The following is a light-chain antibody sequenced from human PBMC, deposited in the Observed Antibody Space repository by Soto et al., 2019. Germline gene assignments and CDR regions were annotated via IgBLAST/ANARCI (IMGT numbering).Light chain of an antibody. CDR2: DVS. J-gene: IGLJ2*01. CDR1: SSDVGGYNY. V-gene: IGLV2-14*01. CDR3: SSYTSSSTV. Sequence: QCVLTQPASVSGSPGESITISCTGTSSDVGGYNYVSWYQQHPGKAPKLMIYDVSNRPSGVSNRFSGSKSGNTASLTISGLQAEDEADYYCSSYTSSSTVFGGGTKVTVL.